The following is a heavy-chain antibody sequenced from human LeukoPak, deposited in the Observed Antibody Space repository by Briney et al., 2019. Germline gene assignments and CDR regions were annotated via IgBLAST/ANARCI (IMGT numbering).Heavy chain of an antibody. CDR1: RYTFTTYY. J-gene: IGHJ5*02. D-gene: IGHD3-22*01. CDR3: ARQGRSGSYSAFSWFDP. Sequence: ASVKVSCKASRYTFTTYYMHSVRQAPGKGLEWRGKSNPTGGSTTYAQKFQGRVTMTRDMSTNTVYMELSSLRSEDTAVYYCARQGRSGSYSAFSWFDPWGQGTLVTVSS. V-gene: IGHV1-46*01. CDR2: SNPTGGST.